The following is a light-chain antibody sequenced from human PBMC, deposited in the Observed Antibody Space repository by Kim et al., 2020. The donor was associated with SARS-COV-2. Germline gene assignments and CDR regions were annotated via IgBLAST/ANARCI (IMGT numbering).Light chain of an antibody. J-gene: IGKJ4*01. Sequence: PGERATLTCRASQSVSTCLAWYPQKPGQAPRLLIYDASNRATGIPDRFSGSGSGTDFTLTISSRESEDFAVYYCQQRSNWPPALTFGGGTKVDIK. CDR1: QSVSTC. CDR2: DAS. CDR3: QQRSNWPPALT. V-gene: IGKV3-11*01.